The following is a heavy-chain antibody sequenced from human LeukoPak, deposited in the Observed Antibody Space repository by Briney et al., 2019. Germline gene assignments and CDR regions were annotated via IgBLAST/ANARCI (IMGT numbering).Heavy chain of an antibody. CDR1: GFTFSNAW. CDR3: TTARNMVRGVIPLDY. Sequence: GGSLRLSCAASGFTFSNAWMSWVRQAPGKGLEWVGRIRSKTDGGTTDDAAPVKGRFTISRDDSKNTLYLQMNSLKTGDTAVYYCTTARNMVRGVIPLDYWGQGTLVTVSS. CDR2: IRSKTDGGTT. V-gene: IGHV3-15*01. D-gene: IGHD3-10*01. J-gene: IGHJ4*02.